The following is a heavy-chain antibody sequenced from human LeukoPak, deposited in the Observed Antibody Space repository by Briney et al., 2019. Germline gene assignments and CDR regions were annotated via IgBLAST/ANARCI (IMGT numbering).Heavy chain of an antibody. D-gene: IGHD6-13*01. CDR2: MNPNSGNT. Sequence: ASVRVSCKASGYTFTSYDINWVRQATGQGLEWMGWMNPNSGNTGYAQKFQGRITMTRNTSISTAYMELSSLTSEDTAVYYCARIAAAGNRRLNYWGQGTLVTVSS. CDR3: ARIAAAGNRRLNY. CDR1: GYTFTSYD. V-gene: IGHV1-8*01. J-gene: IGHJ4*02.